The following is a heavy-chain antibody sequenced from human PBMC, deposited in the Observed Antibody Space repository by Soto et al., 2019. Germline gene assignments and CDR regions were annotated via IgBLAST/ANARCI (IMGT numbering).Heavy chain of an antibody. CDR1: GFTFSNYA. J-gene: IGHJ4*02. V-gene: IGHV3-23*01. CDR3: AKDHGTYASVGGDY. D-gene: IGHD1-26*01. CDR2: ISGAGGAT. Sequence: EVQLLESGGGLVQPGGSLRLSCAASGFTFSNYAMSWVRQAPGKGLEWVSTISGAGGATFYADSVKGRFTISRDNSKSRRLLQLTRLRAEDTAIYYCAKDHGTYASVGGDYWGQGNLVTVSS.